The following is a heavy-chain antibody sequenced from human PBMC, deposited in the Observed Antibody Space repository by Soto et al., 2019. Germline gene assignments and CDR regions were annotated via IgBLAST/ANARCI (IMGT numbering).Heavy chain of an antibody. D-gene: IGHD6-19*01. CDR1: GFTFSSYA. J-gene: IGHJ4*02. CDR3: ARDVAVAGTAFDY. V-gene: IGHV3-30-3*01. Sequence: RRLSCAASGFTFSSYAMHWVRQAPGKGLEWVAVISYDGSNKYYADSVKGRFTISRDNSKNTLYLQMNSLRAEDTAVYYCARDVAVAGTAFDYWGQGTLVTVSS. CDR2: ISYDGSNK.